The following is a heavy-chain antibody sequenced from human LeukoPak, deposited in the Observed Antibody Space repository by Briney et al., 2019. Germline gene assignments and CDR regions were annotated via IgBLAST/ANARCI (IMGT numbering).Heavy chain of an antibody. CDR3: AREVATNDDAFDI. D-gene: IGHD5-12*01. J-gene: IGHJ3*02. Sequence: GRSLRLSCAASGFSLSTYWMHWVRQAPGKGLVWVSRINLDGSAPTHADSVKGRFTISRDNAKNTLYLQMSSLRAEDTAVYYCAREVATNDDAFDIWGQGTMVTVSS. CDR1: GFSLSTYW. CDR2: INLDGSAP. V-gene: IGHV3-74*01.